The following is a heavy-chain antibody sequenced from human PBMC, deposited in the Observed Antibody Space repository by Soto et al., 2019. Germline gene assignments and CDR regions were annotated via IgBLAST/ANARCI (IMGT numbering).Heavy chain of an antibody. CDR1: GFTFSRHA. V-gene: IGHV3-23*01. CDR2: ISGSGGST. CDR3: AKDHARTEAYYFDY. Sequence: PGGSLRLSCTASGFTFSRHAMSWVRQAPGKGLEWVSAISGSGGSTYYADSVKGRFTISRDNSKNTLYLQMNSLRAEDTAVYYCAKDHARTEAYYFDYWGQGTLVTVSS. D-gene: IGHD1-1*01. J-gene: IGHJ4*02.